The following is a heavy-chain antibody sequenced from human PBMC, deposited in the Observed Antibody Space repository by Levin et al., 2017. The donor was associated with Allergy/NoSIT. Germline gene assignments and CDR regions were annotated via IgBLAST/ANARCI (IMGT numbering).Heavy chain of an antibody. J-gene: IGHJ3*02. V-gene: IGHV3-9*01. CDR1: GFTFDDYA. CDR2: ISWNSGSI. D-gene: IGHD3-10*01. Sequence: SLKISCSASGFTFDDYAMHLVRXXXXKGLEWVSGISWNSGSIGYADSVKGRFTISRDKAKNSLYLQMNSLRTEDTALYYCARDNIGLPDAFDIWGQGTMVILSS. CDR3: ARDNIGLPDAFDI.